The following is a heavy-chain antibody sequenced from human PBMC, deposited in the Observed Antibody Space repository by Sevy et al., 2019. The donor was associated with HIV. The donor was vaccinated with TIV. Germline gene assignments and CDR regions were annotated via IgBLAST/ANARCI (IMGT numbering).Heavy chain of an antibody. J-gene: IGHJ4*02. D-gene: IGHD1-7*01. CDR1: GYTFTGYY. V-gene: IGHV1-2*02. Sequence: ASVKVSCKASGYTFTGYYMHWVRQAPGQGLEWMGWINPNSGGTNYAHKFQGRVTMTRDTSISTAYMELSRLRSDDTALYYCVRDMELVDEGTQEFYYWGQGTLVTVSS. CDR3: VRDMELVDEGTQEFYY. CDR2: INPNSGGT.